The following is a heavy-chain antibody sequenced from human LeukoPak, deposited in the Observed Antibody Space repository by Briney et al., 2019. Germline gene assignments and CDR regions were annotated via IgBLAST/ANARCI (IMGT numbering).Heavy chain of an antibody. CDR3: ARQDIVVVPSAFDI. J-gene: IGHJ3*02. CDR2: IYYSGST. CDR1: GGSISSSSYY. V-gene: IGHV4-39*01. Sequence: PSETLSLTCTVSGGSISSSSYYWGWIRQPPGKGLEWIGSIYYSGSTYYNPSLKSRVTISVDTSKNQFSLKLSSVTAADTAVYCCARQDIVVVPSAFDIWGQGTMVTVSS. D-gene: IGHD2-2*01.